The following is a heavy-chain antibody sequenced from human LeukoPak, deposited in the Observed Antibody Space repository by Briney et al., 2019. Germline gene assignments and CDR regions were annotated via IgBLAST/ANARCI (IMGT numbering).Heavy chain of an antibody. CDR1: GYTFTGYY. V-gene: IGHV1-2*02. CDR3: ARETGSGGSCPEY. J-gene: IGHJ4*02. CDR2: INPNSGGT. D-gene: IGHD2-15*01. Sequence: ASVTVSCKASGYTFTGYYMHWVRQAPGQGLEWMGWINPNSGGTNYAQKFEGRVTITRDTSICTAYMELSRLRSDDTAVYYCARETGSGGSCPEYWGQGTRVTVSS.